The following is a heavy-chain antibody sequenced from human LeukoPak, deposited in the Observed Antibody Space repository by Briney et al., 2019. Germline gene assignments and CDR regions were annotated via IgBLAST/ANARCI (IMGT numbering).Heavy chain of an antibody. CDR2: IIPIFGTA. D-gene: IGHD1-26*01. CDR3: ARDRATTYIAGRGV. J-gene: IGHJ4*02. CDR1: VGTFSSDA. Sequence: GASVKVSCKASVGTFSSDAISWVRQAPGQGLEWVGGIIPIFGTANYAQKFQGRVTITTDESTSTAYMELSSLRSEDTAVYYCARDRATTYIAGRGVWGQGTLVTVSS. V-gene: IGHV1-69*05.